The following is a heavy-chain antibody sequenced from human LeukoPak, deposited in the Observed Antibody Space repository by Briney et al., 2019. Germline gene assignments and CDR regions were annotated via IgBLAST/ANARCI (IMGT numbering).Heavy chain of an antibody. Sequence: ASVKVSRKASGGTFICNAISWVRQAPGQGLEWMGRIIPLFGTANYAQKFQGRVTITTDESTSTAYMELSSLRSEDTAVYYCAREPYSSSWYVDYWGQGTLVTVSS. V-gene: IGHV1-69*05. CDR2: IIPLFGTA. CDR1: GGTFICNA. J-gene: IGHJ4*02. CDR3: AREPYSSSWYVDY. D-gene: IGHD6-13*01.